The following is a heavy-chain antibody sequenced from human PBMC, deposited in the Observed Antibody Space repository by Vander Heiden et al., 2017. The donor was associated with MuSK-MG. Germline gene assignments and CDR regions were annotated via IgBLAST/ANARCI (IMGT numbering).Heavy chain of an antibody. Sequence: QVQLQQSGPGLVKPSETLSLTCSVSGGSRSDYCWSWSRQPPGKALEWVGDFCQSGASNYNPFLKGRVPISVDTSKKRFSLNVNSVTAADTAVYYCARRVGSSWYGYYFDSWGQGTTVTVSS. V-gene: IGHV4-59*08. J-gene: IGHJ4*02. CDR3: ARRVGSSWYGYYFDS. CDR1: GGSRSDYC. CDR2: FCQSGAS. D-gene: IGHD6-13*01.